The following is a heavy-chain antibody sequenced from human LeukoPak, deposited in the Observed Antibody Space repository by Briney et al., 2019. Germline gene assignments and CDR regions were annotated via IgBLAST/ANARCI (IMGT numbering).Heavy chain of an antibody. CDR2: INTNTGNP. D-gene: IGHD2-2*01. CDR3: ARTVVVPAATNYYYYAMDV. Sequence: ASVKVSCKASGYTFTGYAMNWVRQAPGQGLEWMGWINTNTGNPTYAQGFTGRFVFSLDTSVSTAYLQISSLKAEDTAVYYCARTVVVPAATNYYYYAMDVWGQGTTVTVSS. CDR1: GYTFTGYA. J-gene: IGHJ6*02. V-gene: IGHV7-4-1*02.